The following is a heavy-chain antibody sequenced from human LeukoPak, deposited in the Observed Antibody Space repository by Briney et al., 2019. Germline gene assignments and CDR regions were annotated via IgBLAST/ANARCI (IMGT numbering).Heavy chain of an antibody. V-gene: IGHV4-59*08. J-gene: IGHJ2*01. CDR2: IHDSGST. Sequence: PSETLSLTCTVYGGSISSYYWSWIRQPPGKGLEWIAYIHDSGSTKYNPSLKSRGSISVDTSKNQLSLKLSSVTAADTAVYYCARHEPSSAWARYFDLWGRGTLSLSPQ. CDR3: ARHEPSSAWARYFDL. D-gene: IGHD6-19*01. CDR1: GGSISSYY.